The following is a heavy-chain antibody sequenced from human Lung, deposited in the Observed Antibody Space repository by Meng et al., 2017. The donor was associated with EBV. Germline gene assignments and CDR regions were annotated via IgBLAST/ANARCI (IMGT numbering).Heavy chain of an antibody. Sequence: VRLQDSGSGLVKPSGTLTLTCVLASGFHSSCRWWSLIRQAPGTGLEWIGEIHHSGSTKDNPSLKSRVSISVDKSKNQFFLNLTSVTAADTGVYYCARRKSSSWYYFDYWGQGTLVTVSS. CDR1: SGFHSSCRW. V-gene: IGHV4-4*02. D-gene: IGHD2-2*01. J-gene: IGHJ4*02. CDR3: ARRKSSSWYYFDY. CDR2: IHHSGST.